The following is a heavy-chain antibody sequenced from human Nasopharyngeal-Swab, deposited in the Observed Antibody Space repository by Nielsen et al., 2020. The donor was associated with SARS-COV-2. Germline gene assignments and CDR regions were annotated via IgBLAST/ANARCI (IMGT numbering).Heavy chain of an antibody. CDR1: GGSFSGYY. Sequence: SETLSLTCAVYGGSFSGYYWSWIRQLPGKGLEWIGEINHSGRTNYNPSLKSRVTISVDTSKNQFSLKLSSVTAADTAVYYCARPHLPRYDYVWGSYRYVDAFDIWGRGTMVTVSS. V-gene: IGHV4-34*01. J-gene: IGHJ3*02. CDR3: ARPHLPRYDYVWGSYRYVDAFDI. D-gene: IGHD3-16*02. CDR2: INHSGRT.